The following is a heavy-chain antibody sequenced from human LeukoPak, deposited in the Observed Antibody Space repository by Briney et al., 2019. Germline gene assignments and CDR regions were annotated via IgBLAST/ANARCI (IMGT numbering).Heavy chain of an antibody. J-gene: IGHJ4*02. CDR2: IYYSGST. CDR3: ARGRKAARSPYFDY. D-gene: IGHD6-6*01. CDR1: GGSISSGGYY. V-gene: IGHV4-31*03. Sequence: SQTLSLTCTVSGGSISSGGYYWSWIRQHPGKGLEWIGYIYYSGSTYYNPSLESRVTISVDTSKNQFSLKLSSVTAADTAVYYCARGRKAARSPYFDYWGQGTLVTVSS.